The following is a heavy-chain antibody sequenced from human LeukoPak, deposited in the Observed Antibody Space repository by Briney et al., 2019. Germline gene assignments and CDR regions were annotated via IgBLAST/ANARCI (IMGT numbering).Heavy chain of an antibody. Sequence: SETLSLTCTVSGGSISSSTYYWGWIRQSPGKGLEWIGSVHYSGGSYYSPSLKSRVTMSVDTSKNQFSLKLSSVTAADTAVYYCARGALRTFYYFDYWGQGTLVTVSS. CDR1: GGSISSSTYY. CDR2: VHYSGGS. D-gene: IGHD3-3*01. J-gene: IGHJ4*02. CDR3: ARGALRTFYYFDY. V-gene: IGHV4-39*07.